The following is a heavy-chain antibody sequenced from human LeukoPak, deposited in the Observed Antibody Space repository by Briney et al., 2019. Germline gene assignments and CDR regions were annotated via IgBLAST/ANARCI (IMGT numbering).Heavy chain of an antibody. V-gene: IGHV3-21*01. Sequence: PGGSLRLSCAASGFTFSSYSMNWVRQAPGKGLEWVSSISSSSSYIYYADSVKGRFTISRDNAKNSLYLQMNSLRAEDTAVCYCASSGYYEEKEIYWGQGTLVTVSS. CDR3: ASSGYYEEKEIY. CDR2: ISSSSSYI. CDR1: GFTFSSYS. D-gene: IGHD3-22*01. J-gene: IGHJ4*02.